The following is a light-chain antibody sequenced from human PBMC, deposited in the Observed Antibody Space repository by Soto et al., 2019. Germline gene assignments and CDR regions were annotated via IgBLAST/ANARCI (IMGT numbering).Light chain of an antibody. CDR2: AAS. Sequence: EIVLTQSPCTLSLSPGERATVAGIASQSVSSSYLVWHQQKPGQAPRLLIYAASRRATGIPDRFSGSGSGTGFTLTISSLEPEDSAVYYCQQRNMWPITFGQGTRLEIK. CDR3: QQRNMWPIT. V-gene: IGKV3D-20*02. J-gene: IGKJ5*01. CDR1: QSVSSSY.